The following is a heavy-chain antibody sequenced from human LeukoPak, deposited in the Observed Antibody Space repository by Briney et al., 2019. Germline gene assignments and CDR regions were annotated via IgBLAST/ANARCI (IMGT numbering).Heavy chain of an antibody. CDR3: VREGALMTTVTTAFEC. V-gene: IGHV3-48*03. J-gene: IGHJ4*02. D-gene: IGHD4-17*01. CDR2: ISDSGSTI. Sequence: GGSLRLSCAASGFIFSSHEMNWVRQAPGKGLEWVSYISDSGSTIHYADSVKGRFTISRDNAKNSLYLQMNSLRAEDTAVYYCVREGALMTTVTTAFECWGQGILVTVSS. CDR1: GFIFSSHE.